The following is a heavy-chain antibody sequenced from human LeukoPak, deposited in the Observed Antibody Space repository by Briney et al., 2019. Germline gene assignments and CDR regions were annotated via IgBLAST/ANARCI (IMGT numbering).Heavy chain of an antibody. J-gene: IGHJ6*04. CDR2: INPNSGGT. CDR3: ARVVVVPAAPMDV. Sequence: ASVKVSCKASGYTFTCYYMHWVRQAPGQGREWMGWINPNSGGTNYAQKFQGRGTMTRDTSISTAYMELSRLRSDDTAVYYCARVVVVPAAPMDVWGKGTTVTVSS. CDR1: GYTFTCYY. V-gene: IGHV1-2*02. D-gene: IGHD2-2*01.